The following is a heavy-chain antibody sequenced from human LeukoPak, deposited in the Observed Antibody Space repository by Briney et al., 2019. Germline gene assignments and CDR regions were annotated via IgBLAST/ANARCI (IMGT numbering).Heavy chain of an antibody. CDR2: ISSSSSYI. Sequence: PGRSLRLSCAASGFTFSSYSMNWVRQAPGKGLEWVSSISSSSSYIYYADSVKGRFTISRDNAKNSLYLQMNSLRAEDTAVYYCARDIYDILTGYLVCGMDVWGQGTTVTVSS. CDR3: ARDIYDILTGYLVCGMDV. J-gene: IGHJ6*02. CDR1: GFTFSSYS. V-gene: IGHV3-21*01. D-gene: IGHD3-9*01.